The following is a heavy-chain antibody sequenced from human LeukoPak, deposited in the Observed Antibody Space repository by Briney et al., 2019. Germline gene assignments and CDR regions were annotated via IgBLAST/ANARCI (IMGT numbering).Heavy chain of an antibody. Sequence: PGGSLRLSCAASGFTFDDYAMHWVRQAPGKGLEWVSGISWNSGSIGYADSVKGRFTISRDNAKNSLYLQMNSLRAEDTALYYCAKDRSSGSSDAFDIWGQGTMVTVSS. V-gene: IGHV3-9*01. CDR1: GFTFDDYA. CDR3: AKDRSSGSSDAFDI. CDR2: ISWNSGSI. J-gene: IGHJ3*02. D-gene: IGHD3-22*01.